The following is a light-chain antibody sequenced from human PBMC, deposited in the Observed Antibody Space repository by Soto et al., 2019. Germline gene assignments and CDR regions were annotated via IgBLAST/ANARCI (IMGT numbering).Light chain of an antibody. CDR3: CSYAGSNTVDLA. J-gene: IGLJ3*02. CDR1: SSDVGSYNL. CDR2: EGT. V-gene: IGLV2-23*03. Sequence: QSVLAQPASVSGSPGQSITISCTGTSSDVGSYNLVSWYQHHPGKGPKLLIYEGTKRPSRVSSRFYGSKSGNTASLTISGLQAEDEAYYCCCSYAGSNTVDLAFGGGTKLTVL.